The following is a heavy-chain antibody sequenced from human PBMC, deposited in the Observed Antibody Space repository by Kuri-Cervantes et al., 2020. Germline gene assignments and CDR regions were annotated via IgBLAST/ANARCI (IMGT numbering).Heavy chain of an antibody. Sequence: ASVKVSCKASGGTFSNYAITWVRQAPGQGLEWMGVINPSGSSTSYAQKFQGRVTMTRNTSISTAYMELSSLRSEDTAVYYCARIHSSSWPYYYYYYMDVWGKGTTVTVSS. CDR3: ARIHSSSWPYYYYYYMDV. J-gene: IGHJ6*03. CDR1: GGTFSNYA. CDR2: INPSGSST. D-gene: IGHD6-13*01. V-gene: IGHV1-8*02.